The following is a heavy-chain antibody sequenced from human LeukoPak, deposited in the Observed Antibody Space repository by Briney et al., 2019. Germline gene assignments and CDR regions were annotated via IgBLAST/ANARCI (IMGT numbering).Heavy chain of an antibody. J-gene: IGHJ4*02. CDR1: GYSISSGYY. CDR2: IYHSGST. V-gene: IGHV4-38-2*02. Sequence: SETLSLTCTVSGYSISSGYYWGWIRQPPGKGLEWIGSIYHSGSTYYNPSLKSRVTISVDTSKNQFSLKLSSVTAADTAVYYCASGIDYGSPFDYWGQGTLVTVSS. CDR3: ASGIDYGSPFDY. D-gene: IGHD4-17*01.